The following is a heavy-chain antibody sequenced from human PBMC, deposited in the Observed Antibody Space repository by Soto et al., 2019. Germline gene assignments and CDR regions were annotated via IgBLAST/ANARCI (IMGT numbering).Heavy chain of an antibody. Sequence: HPGGSLRLSCAASGFTFSSYSMNWVRQAPGKGLEWVSYISSSSSTIYYADSVKGRFTISRDNAKNSLYLQMNSLRDEDTAVYYCARVYGSSHNLSLHDAFDIWGQGTMVTVSS. CDR2: ISSSSSTI. V-gene: IGHV3-48*02. J-gene: IGHJ3*02. CDR1: GFTFSSYS. CDR3: ARVYGSSHNLSLHDAFDI. D-gene: IGHD6-6*01.